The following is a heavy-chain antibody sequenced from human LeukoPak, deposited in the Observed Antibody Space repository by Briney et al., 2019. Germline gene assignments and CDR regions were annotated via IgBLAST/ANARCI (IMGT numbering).Heavy chain of an antibody. CDR2: INPNSGGT. J-gene: IGHJ4*02. V-gene: IGHV1-2*02. CDR3: ASRVTKLGGFDY. CDR1: GYTFTGYY. Sequence: ASVKVSCKASGYTFTGYYMHWVRQTPGQGLEWMGWINPNSGGTNYAQKFQGRVTMTRDTSISTAYMELSRLRSDDTAVYYCASRVTKLGGFDYWGQGTLVTVSS. D-gene: IGHD4-17*01.